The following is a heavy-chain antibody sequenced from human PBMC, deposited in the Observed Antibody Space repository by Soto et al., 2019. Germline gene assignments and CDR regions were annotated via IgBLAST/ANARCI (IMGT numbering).Heavy chain of an antibody. D-gene: IGHD3-10*01. Sequence: GGSPRLSCAASGFTFSIYAMSWVRQAPGKGLEWVAAIGGTDGKTYYADSVKGRFTISRDNSENTLYLQMSRLRAEDTAVYFCAKGMFSSSPAAAGSFDYWGQGALVTVSS. J-gene: IGHJ4*02. CDR3: AKGMFSSSPAAAGSFDY. CDR1: GFTFSIYA. CDR2: IGGTDGKT. V-gene: IGHV3-23*01.